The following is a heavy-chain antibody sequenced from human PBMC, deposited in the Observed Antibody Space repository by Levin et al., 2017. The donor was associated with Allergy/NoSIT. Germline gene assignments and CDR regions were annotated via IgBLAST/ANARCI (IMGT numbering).Heavy chain of an antibody. D-gene: IGHD6-13*01. CDR2: IYPGDYDT. CDR3: ASLNSSSWYVDY. J-gene: IGHJ4*02. CDR1: GYSFTSYW. V-gene: IGHV5-51*01. Sequence: GGSLRLSCKGSGYSFTSYWIGWVRQMPGKGLEWMGIIYPGDYDTRYSPSFQGQVTISADKSISTAYLQWSSLKASDTAMYYCASLNSSSWYVDYWGQGTLVTVSS.